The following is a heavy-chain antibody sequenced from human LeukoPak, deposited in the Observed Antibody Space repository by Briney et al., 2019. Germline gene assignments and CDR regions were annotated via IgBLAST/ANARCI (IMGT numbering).Heavy chain of an antibody. D-gene: IGHD3-10*01. Sequence: SETLSLTCAVYGGSFSGYYWSWIRQPPGKGLEWIGEINHSGSTNYNPSLKSRVTISVDTSKNQFSLKLSSVTAADTAVYYCARAPGITMVRGVLYYFDYWGQGTLVTVSS. CDR1: GGSFSGYY. V-gene: IGHV4-34*01. CDR3: ARAPGITMVRGVLYYFDY. CDR2: INHSGST. J-gene: IGHJ4*02.